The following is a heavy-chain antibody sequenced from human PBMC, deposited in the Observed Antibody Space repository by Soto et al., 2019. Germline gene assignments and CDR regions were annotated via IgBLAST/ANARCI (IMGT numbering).Heavy chain of an antibody. CDR3: ARGGTAMAYDAFDI. D-gene: IGHD5-18*01. V-gene: IGHV3-48*03. CDR2: ISSSGSTI. Sequence: PGGSLRLSCAASGFTFSSYEMNWVRQAPGKGLEWVSYISSSGSTIYYADTVKGRFTISRDNAKNSLYLQMNSLRAEDTAVYYFARGGTAMAYDAFDIWGQGTMFTVSS. CDR1: GFTFSSYE. J-gene: IGHJ3*02.